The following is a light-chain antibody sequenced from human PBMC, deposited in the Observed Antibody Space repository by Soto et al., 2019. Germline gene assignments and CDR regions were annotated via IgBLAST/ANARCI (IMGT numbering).Light chain of an antibody. J-gene: IGLJ2*01. Sequence: QAVVTQEPSLTVSPGGTVTLTCASSTGAVTSGHYPYWFQQKPGQAPRTLIFDTNNKYSWTPARFSGSLLGGKAALTLSGAQSEDEAEYYCLVFYSADYVVFGGGTKLTVL. CDR1: TGAVTSGHY. V-gene: IGLV7-46*01. CDR3: LVFYSADYVV. CDR2: DTN.